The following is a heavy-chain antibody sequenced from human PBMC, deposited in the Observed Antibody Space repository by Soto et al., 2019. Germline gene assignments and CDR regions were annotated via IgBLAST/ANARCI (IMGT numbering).Heavy chain of an antibody. Sequence: PGESLKISCKGSGYSFTSYWIGWVRQMPGKGLEWLGIIYPGDSDTRYSPSFQGQVTISADKSISTAYLQWSSLKASDTAMYYCARLGPGYCSGGSCSTSLPDXWGQGTLVTVSS. CDR3: ARLGPGYCSGGSCSTSLPDX. V-gene: IGHV5-51*01. CDR2: IYPGDSDT. D-gene: IGHD2-15*01. CDR1: GYSFTSYW. J-gene: IGHJ4*02.